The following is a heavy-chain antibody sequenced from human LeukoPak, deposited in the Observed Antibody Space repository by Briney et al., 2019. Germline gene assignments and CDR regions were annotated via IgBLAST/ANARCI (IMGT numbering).Heavy chain of an antibody. CDR2: INWNSDTK. J-gene: IGHJ6*02. D-gene: IGHD4-23*01. CDR1: GFAFHNYA. V-gene: IGHV3-9*01. Sequence: TGGSLRLSCVGSGFAFHNYAMHWVRRPPGKGLEWVSAINWNSDTKAYADSVKGRFTISRDRARNSLYLQMDSLRPEDTALYYCAKDTGGNGAYFYAMDVWGQGTSITVSS. CDR3: AKDTGGNGAYFYAMDV.